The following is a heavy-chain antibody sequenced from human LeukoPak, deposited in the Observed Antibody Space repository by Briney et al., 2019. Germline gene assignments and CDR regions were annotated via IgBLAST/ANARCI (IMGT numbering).Heavy chain of an antibody. CDR3: ARRLGSGSYYNRLLDY. CDR1: GGSFRGYY. J-gene: IGHJ4*02. D-gene: IGHD3-10*01. Sequence: SETLSLTCAVYGGSFRGYYWSWIRQPPGKGLEWIGEINHSGSTNYNPSLKSRVTISVDTSKNQFSLKLRSVTAADTAVYYCARRLGSGSYYNRLLDYWGQGTLVTVSS. CDR2: INHSGST. V-gene: IGHV4-34*01.